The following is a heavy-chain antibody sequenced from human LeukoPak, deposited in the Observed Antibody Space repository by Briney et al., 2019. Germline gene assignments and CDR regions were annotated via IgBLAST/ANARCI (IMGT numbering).Heavy chain of an antibody. CDR1: GGSLSGYY. Sequence: LETLSLSCAVYGGSLSGYYCSWIPQPPGKGLEWIVEINHSGSTNYNPSLKSRVTISVDTSKNQFSLKLSSVTAADTAVYYSARGYSNYHYYYIDVGRKATTVTVSS. V-gene: IGHV4-34*01. CDR3: ARGYSNYHYYYIDV. CDR2: INHSGST. D-gene: IGHD4-11*01. J-gene: IGHJ6*03.